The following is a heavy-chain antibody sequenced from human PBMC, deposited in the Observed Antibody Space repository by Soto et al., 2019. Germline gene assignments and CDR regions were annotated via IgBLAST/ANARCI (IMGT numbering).Heavy chain of an antibody. D-gene: IGHD1-26*01. J-gene: IGHJ4*02. V-gene: IGHV1-3*01. Sequence: SAKLSSQDPGYTFNSYAMHWARQAPGQRLEWMGWINAGNGTTKYSQKVQGRVTITRDTSASPAYMELSTLRSEDTAVYYCARAVGAKEFDDWGQGALVTVSS. CDR1: GYTFNSYA. CDR2: INAGNGTT. CDR3: ARAVGAKEFDD.